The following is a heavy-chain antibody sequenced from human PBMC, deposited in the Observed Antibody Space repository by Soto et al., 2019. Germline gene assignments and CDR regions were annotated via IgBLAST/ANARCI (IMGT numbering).Heavy chain of an antibody. CDR2: VYTRGST. V-gene: IGHV4-4*07. CDR3: ARGPNYYVSSGYPNGLFDY. CDR1: GVSVSCFS. J-gene: IGHJ4*02. D-gene: IGHD3-22*01. Sequence: PPETLTLSCTVSGVSVSCFSWSWSPQPAEKGLEWIGRVYTRGSTYSNPSLKRRVTMSVDTSKHKFSLNLSAVTAADTAVCYCARGPNYYVSSGYPNGLFDYWGQGALVTVSS.